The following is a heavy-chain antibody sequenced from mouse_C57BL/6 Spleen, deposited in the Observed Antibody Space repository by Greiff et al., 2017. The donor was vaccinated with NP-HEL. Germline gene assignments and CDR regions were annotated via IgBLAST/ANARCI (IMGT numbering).Heavy chain of an antibody. V-gene: IGHV1-22*01. D-gene: IGHD1-1*01. CDR3: ARMVRYQGYFDV. CDR1: GYTFTDYN. Sequence: VQLQQSGPELVKPGASVKMSCKASGYTFTDYNMHWVKQSHGKSLEWIGYINPNNGGTSYNQKFKGKATLTVNKSSSTAYMELRSLTSEDSAVYYCARMVRYQGYFDVWGTGTTVTVSS. J-gene: IGHJ1*03. CDR2: INPNNGGT.